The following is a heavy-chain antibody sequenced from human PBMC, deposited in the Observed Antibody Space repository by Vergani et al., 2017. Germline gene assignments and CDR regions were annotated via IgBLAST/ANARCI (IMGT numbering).Heavy chain of an antibody. Sequence: QVQLVQSGAEVKKPGSSVKVSCKASGGTFSSYTISWVRQAPGQGLEWMGRIIPILGIANYAQKFQGRVTITADTSTSTADRELSSLRSEDTAVYYCARGGTGVVPAAMSAHYYYGMDVWGQGTTVTVSS. CDR1: GGTFSSYT. D-gene: IGHD2-2*01. CDR3: ARGGTGVVPAAMSAHYYYGMDV. CDR2: IIPILGIA. J-gene: IGHJ6*02. V-gene: IGHV1-69*02.